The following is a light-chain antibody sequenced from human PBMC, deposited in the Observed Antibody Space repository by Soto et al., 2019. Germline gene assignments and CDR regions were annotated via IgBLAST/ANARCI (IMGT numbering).Light chain of an antibody. J-gene: IGKJ3*01. Sequence: DLXMTQSPLSLPVTPGEPASISCRSSQSLXQSNXHNXLDWYLQKPGQSPQLLIYLGTNRATGVPDRFSGSGSGTDFTLKISRVEAXDVGIYYCMQAVQTPFTFGPXTKVDIK. CDR3: MQAVQTPFT. CDR2: LGT. V-gene: IGKV2-28*01. CDR1: QSLXQSNXHNX.